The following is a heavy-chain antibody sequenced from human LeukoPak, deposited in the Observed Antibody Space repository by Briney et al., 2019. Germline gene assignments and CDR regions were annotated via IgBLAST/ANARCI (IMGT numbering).Heavy chain of an antibody. D-gene: IGHD3-10*01. V-gene: IGHV3-30*04. CDR1: GFTFRAYA. Sequence: GGSLRLSCAASGFTFRAYAMHWIRQAPGKGLEWLAVISNDGTIQYYADSVKGRFTISRDNSRNIMNLQTDSLRPEDTALYYCARAMVRGVIPYWGQGTLVTVSS. J-gene: IGHJ4*02. CDR2: ISNDGTIQ. CDR3: ARAMVRGVIPY.